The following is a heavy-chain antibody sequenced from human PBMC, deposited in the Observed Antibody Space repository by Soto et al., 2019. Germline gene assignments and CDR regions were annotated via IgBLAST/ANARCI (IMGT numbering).Heavy chain of an antibody. CDR1: GFTFSSYA. V-gene: IGHV3-66*01. J-gene: IGHJ4*02. CDR2: IYSGGST. D-gene: IGHD6-13*01. CDR3: ARESIAAAGTLVY. Sequence: PGGSLRLSCAASGFTFSSYAMSWVRQAPGKGLEWVSVIYSGGSTYYADSVKGRFTVSRDNSKNTLYLQMNSLRAEDTAVYYCARESIAAAGTLVYWGQGTLVTVSS.